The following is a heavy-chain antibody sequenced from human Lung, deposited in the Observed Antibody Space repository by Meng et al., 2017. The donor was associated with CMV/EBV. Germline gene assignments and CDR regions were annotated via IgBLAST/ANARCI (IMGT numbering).Heavy chain of an antibody. V-gene: IGHV3-30*02. CDR3: ASLDIVVVMGDNRPADAFDI. CDR1: GFVFNRFG. J-gene: IGHJ3*02. Sequence: GESLKISCAASGFVFNRFGMKWVRQAPGKGLEWVAFITFDGNNKYYVDSVKGRFTISRQNSRQNSKNALYLQMNSLRAEDTALYYCASLDIVVVMGDNRPADAFDIWGQGTMVTVSS. D-gene: IGHD2-21*01. CDR2: ITFDGNNK.